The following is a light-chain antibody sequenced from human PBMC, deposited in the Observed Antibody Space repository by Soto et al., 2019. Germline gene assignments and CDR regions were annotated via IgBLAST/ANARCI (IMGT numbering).Light chain of an antibody. Sequence: QSALTQPRSVSGSPGQSVSISFTGTISDVAGYNYVSWYQHHPGKAPKLLISDVTKRPSWVPDRFSGSKSGNTASLTISELQAEDEADYYCSSYAGNNNLVFGGGTKVTVL. CDR2: DVT. CDR3: SSYAGNNNLV. CDR1: ISDVAGYNY. V-gene: IGLV2-11*01. J-gene: IGLJ2*01.